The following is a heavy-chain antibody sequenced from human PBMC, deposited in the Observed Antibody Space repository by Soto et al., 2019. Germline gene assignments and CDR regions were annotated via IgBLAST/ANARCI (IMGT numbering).Heavy chain of an antibody. CDR3: AKDGLLGLYLDSCEFDN. D-gene: IGHD2-8*01. CDR2: ISYDGSDK. Sequence: QVQLVESGGGVVQPGRSLRLSCAASGFIFRTYGMHWVRQAPGKGLEWVSIISYDGSDKYYADSVKGRFIISRDNSKNTLYLQMNSLRPEDTAVYYCAKDGLLGLYLDSCEFDNWGQGTLVTVSS. CDR1: GFIFRTYG. V-gene: IGHV3-30*18. J-gene: IGHJ4*02.